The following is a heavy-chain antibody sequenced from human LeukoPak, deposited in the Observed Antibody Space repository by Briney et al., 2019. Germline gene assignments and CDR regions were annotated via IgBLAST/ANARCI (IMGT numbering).Heavy chain of an antibody. D-gene: IGHD6-25*01. J-gene: IGHJ5*02. CDR1: GFTFSHYS. Sequence: GGSLRLSCVASGFTFSHYSMNWVRQAPGKGLEWVSSIRFTGSYIYYADSVKGRFTISRDNAKNSLYLQMNSLRAEDTAVYYCARDRISSGWFDPWGQGTLVTVSS. CDR3: ARDRISSGWFDP. V-gene: IGHV3-21*01. CDR2: IRFTGSYI.